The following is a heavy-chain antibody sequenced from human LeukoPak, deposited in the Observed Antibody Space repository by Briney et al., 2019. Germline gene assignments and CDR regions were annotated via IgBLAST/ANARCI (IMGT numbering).Heavy chain of an antibody. V-gene: IGHV4-31*03. D-gene: IGHD6-19*01. Sequence: SETLSLTCTVSDGSISSGGYYWSWIRQSPGKGLEWCGYIYYSGNTYYNPSLKSRLTISVDTSKNQFSLKLNSVTAADTAVYYCARGRTYSSRWYYFDYWGRGTPVTVSS. CDR3: ARGRTYSSRWYYFDY. CDR2: IYYSGNT. J-gene: IGHJ4*02. CDR1: DGSISSGGYY.